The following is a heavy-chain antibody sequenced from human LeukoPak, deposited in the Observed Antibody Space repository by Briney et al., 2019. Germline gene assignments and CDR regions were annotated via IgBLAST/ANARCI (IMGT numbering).Heavy chain of an antibody. CDR3: ARQIAVVEPTDPNWFDS. Sequence: SETLSLTCSVSGDSISTTSFYWGWIRQSPGKGLEWIGSIFYSGTTYYTPSLKSRVTLSLDTSKNQFSLRLTSVTAADTAVYFCARQIAVVEPTDPNWFDSWGQGILVTVSS. V-gene: IGHV4-39*07. CDR2: IFYSGTT. D-gene: IGHD2-21*01. CDR1: GDSISTTSFY. J-gene: IGHJ5*01.